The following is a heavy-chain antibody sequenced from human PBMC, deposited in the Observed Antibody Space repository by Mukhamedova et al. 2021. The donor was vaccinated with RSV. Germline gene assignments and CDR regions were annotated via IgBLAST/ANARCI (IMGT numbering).Heavy chain of an antibody. V-gene: IGHV3-23*01. J-gene: IGHJ6*02. CDR2: ISGSGGST. CDR3: AKGDGSSWYKSYYYYGMDV. D-gene: IGHD6-13*01. Sequence: VSAISGSGGSTYYADSVKGRFTISRDNYKNTLFLQMNSLRAEDTAVYYCAKGDGSSWYKSYYYYGMDVWGQGTTVTVSS.